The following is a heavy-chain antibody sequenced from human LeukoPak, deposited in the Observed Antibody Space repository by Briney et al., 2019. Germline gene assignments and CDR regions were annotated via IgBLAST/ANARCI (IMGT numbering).Heavy chain of an antibody. V-gene: IGHV4-59*01. CDR1: GGSISSYY. Sequence: PSETLSLTCTVSGGSISSYYWSWLRQPPGKGLEWIGYIYYSGSTNYNPSLKSRVPISVDTSKNQFSLKLSSVTAADTAVYYCARGDYGTSIGAFDIWGQGTMVTVSS. J-gene: IGHJ3*02. CDR2: IYYSGST. D-gene: IGHD4/OR15-4a*01. CDR3: ARGDYGTSIGAFDI.